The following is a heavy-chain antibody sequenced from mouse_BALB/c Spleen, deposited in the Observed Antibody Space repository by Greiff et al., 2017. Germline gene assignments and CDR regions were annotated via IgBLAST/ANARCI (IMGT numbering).Heavy chain of an antibody. V-gene: IGHV5-17*02. J-gene: IGHJ4*01. Sequence: EVKLVESGGGLVQPGGSRKLSCAASGFTFSSFGMHWVRQAPEKGLEWVAYISSGSSTIYNADTVKGRFTISRDNPKNTLFLQMTSLRSEDTAMYYCARYPSYYYGSSDYAMDYWGQGTSVTVSS. CDR3: ARYPSYYYGSSDYAMDY. CDR1: GFTFSSFG. CDR2: ISSGSSTI. D-gene: IGHD1-1*01.